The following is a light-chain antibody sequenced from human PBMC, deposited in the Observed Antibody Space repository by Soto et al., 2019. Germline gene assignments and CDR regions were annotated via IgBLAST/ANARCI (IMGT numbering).Light chain of an antibody. Sequence: VLTQSPRTLSLSPGERATLCCMASQSVSSNLACYQQKPGQAPRLLIYDASNRATGIPARFSGTGSETDFTLTISSLEPEDFAIYYCQQRSKMPLTFGHGTKVDI. CDR2: DAS. CDR1: QSVSSN. CDR3: QQRSKMPLT. J-gene: IGKJ1*01. V-gene: IGKV3-11*01.